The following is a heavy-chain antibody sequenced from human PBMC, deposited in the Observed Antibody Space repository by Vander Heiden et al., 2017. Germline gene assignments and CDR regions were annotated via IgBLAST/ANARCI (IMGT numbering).Heavy chain of an antibody. D-gene: IGHD2-15*01. CDR1: GFTFSSYG. J-gene: IGHJ4*02. V-gene: IGHV3-30*18. CDR2: ISYDGSNK. Sequence: QVQLVESGGGVVQPGRSLRLSCAASGFTFSSYGMHWVRQAPGKGLEWVAVISYDGSNKYYADSVKGRFTISRDNSKNTLYLQMNSLRAEDTAVYYCAKRADSDYWGQGTLVTVSS. CDR3: AKRADSDY.